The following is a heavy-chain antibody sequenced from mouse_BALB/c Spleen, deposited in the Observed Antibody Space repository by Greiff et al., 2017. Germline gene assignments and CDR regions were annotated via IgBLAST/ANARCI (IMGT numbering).Heavy chain of an antibody. CDR2: ISSGGST. J-gene: IGHJ4*01. D-gene: IGHD2-3*01. CDR1: GFTFSSYA. CDR3: ARHYDGYLVDY. V-gene: IGHV5-6-5*01. Sequence: EVKVVESGGGLVKPGGSLKLSCAASGFTFSSYAMSWVRQTPEKRLEWVASISSGGSTYYPDSVKGRFTISRDNARNILYLQMSSLRSEDTAMYYCARHYDGYLVDYWGQGTSVTVSS.